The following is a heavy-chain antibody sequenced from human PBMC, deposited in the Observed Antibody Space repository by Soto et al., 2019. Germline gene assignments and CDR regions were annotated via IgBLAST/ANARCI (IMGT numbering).Heavy chain of an antibody. V-gene: IGHV5-10-1*01. J-gene: IGHJ6*02. Sequence: GESLKISCKGSGYSFTSYWISWVRQMPGKGLEWMGRVDPSDSYTNYSPSFQGHVTISADKSISTAYLQWSSLKASDTAMYYCAGGRSCSSTSCHYYYYYGMDVWGQGTTVTVSS. CDR1: GYSFTSYW. CDR2: VDPSDSYT. CDR3: AGGRSCSSTSCHYYYYYGMDV. D-gene: IGHD2-2*01.